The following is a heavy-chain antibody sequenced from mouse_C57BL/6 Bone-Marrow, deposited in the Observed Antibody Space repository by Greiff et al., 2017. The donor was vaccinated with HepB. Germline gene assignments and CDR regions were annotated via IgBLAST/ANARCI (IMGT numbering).Heavy chain of an antibody. CDR1: GYTFTDYY. J-gene: IGHJ4*01. V-gene: IGHV1-76*01. D-gene: IGHD1-1*01. CDR2: IYPGSGNT. CDR3: ASSTTVVARDYSIDY. Sequence: QVQLQQSGAELVRPGASVKLSCKASGYTFTDYYINWVKQRPGQGLEWIARIYPGSGNTYYNEKFKGKATLTAEKSSSTAYMQLSSLTSEDSAVYFCASSTTVVARDYSIDYWGQGTSVTVSS.